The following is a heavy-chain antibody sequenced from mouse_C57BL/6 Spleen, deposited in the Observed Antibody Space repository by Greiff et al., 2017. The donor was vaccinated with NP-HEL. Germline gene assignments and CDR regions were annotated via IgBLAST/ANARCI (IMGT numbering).Heavy chain of an antibody. CDR2: IYPRSGNT. D-gene: IGHD1-1*01. V-gene: IGHV1-81*01. J-gene: IGHJ1*03. CDR1: GYTFTSYG. CDR3: ARVFYYYGSSHWYFDV. Sequence: VQLQQSGAELARPGASVKLSCKASGYTFTSYGISWVKQRTGQGLEWIGEIYPRSGNTYYNEKFKGKATLTADKSSSTAYMELRSLTSEDSAVYFCARVFYYYGSSHWYFDVWGTGTTVTVSS.